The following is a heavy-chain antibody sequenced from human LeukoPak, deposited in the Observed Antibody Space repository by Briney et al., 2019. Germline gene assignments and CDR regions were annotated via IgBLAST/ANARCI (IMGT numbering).Heavy chain of an antibody. CDR2: ISNNGDST. V-gene: IGHV3-64*01. CDR1: GFTFSSSG. Sequence: QTGGSLRLSCAASGFTFSSSGMHWVRQGPGKGLEYVSGISNNGDSTYYANSVKDRFTISRDNSKNTLYLQMGGLRAEDMAVYYCAKEEGSGTYAYWGQGTPVTVSS. CDR3: AKEEGSGTYAY. D-gene: IGHD1-26*01. J-gene: IGHJ4*02.